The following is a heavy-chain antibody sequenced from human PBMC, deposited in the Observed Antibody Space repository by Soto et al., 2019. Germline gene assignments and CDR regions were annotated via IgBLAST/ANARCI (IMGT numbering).Heavy chain of an antibody. D-gene: IGHD1-26*01. CDR2: IYWHDTN. CDR3: AHASGGRSLY. CDR1: GFSLPTDRVG. V-gene: IGHV2-5*01. Sequence: QITLKASGPTLVKPTQTLTLTCTFSGFSLPTDRVGVGWIRQPPGKALEWLAVIYWHDTNTYRPSLKIRLTIPTDPSNTQVALRLPDVARVETATYHCAHASGGRSLYWGQGTLVTVSS. J-gene: IGHJ4*02.